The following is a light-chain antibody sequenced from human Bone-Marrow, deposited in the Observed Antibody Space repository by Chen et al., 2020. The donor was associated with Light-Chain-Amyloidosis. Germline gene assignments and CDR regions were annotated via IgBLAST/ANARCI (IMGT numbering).Light chain of an antibody. Sequence: SYVLTQPSSVPVAPGQTATIACAGNNIGSTSVHWYQQTPGQAPLLVVYDDSDRPSGLPERLSGSNSGNTATLTIIRVEAGDEADYNWQVGDGSSDRRVFGAGTKLTVL. CDR3: QVGDGSSDRRV. CDR1: NIGSTS. CDR2: DDS. V-gene: IGLV3-21*02. J-gene: IGLJ3*02.